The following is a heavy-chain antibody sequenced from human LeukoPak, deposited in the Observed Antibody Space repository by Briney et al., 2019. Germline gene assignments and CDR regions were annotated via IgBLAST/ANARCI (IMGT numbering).Heavy chain of an antibody. CDR3: AGSRELRGGSCFSGLDY. D-gene: IGHD2-15*01. V-gene: IGHV4-59*01. CDR1: GGSISSYY. J-gene: IGHJ4*02. Sequence: PSETLSLTCTVSGGSISSYYWSWIRQPPGKGLEWIGYIYYSGSTNYNPSLKSRVTISVDTSKNQFSLKLSSVTAADTAVYYCAGSRELRGGSCFSGLDYWGQGTLVTVSS. CDR2: IYYSGST.